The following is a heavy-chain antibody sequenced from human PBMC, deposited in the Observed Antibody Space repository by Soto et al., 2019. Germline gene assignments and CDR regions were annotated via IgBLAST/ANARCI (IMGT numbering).Heavy chain of an antibody. J-gene: IGHJ4*02. V-gene: IGHV3-23*01. Sequence: EVQLLESGGGLVQPGGSLRLSCAASGFTFSDYAMSWVRQAPGKGLEWVSSVYSRGDTTYSADSVKGRFTISRDNSKNILLLQMNNLRAEDTAIYYCAKDEERRGSSEWWDSWGQGAKVSVS. CDR2: VYSRGDTT. D-gene: IGHD6-6*01. CDR3: AKDEERRGSSEWWDS. CDR1: GFTFSDYA.